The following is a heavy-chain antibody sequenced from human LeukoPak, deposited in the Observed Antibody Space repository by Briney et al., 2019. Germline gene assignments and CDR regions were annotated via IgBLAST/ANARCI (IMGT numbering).Heavy chain of an antibody. Sequence: SETLSLTCTVSGGSISSYYWSWIRQPAGKGLEWIGRIYTSGSTSYNPSLKSRVTMSVDTSKNQFSLKLSSVTAADTAVYYCARAYVDTAMVRGGEGASFDIWGQGTMATVSS. CDR1: GGSISSYY. D-gene: IGHD5-18*01. CDR3: ARAYVDTAMVRGGEGASFDI. CDR2: IYTSGST. V-gene: IGHV4-4*07. J-gene: IGHJ3*02.